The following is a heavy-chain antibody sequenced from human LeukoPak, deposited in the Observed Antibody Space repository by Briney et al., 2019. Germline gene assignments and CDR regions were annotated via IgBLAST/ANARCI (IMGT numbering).Heavy chain of an antibody. CDR1: GGTFSSYA. V-gene: IGHV1-69*01. J-gene: IGHJ4*02. CDR3: ASYYYDSSGYFVFDY. CDR2: IIPIFGTA. D-gene: IGHD3-22*01. Sequence: SVKVSCKASGGTFSSYAISWVRQAPGQGLEWMGGIIPIFGTANYAQKFQGRVTITADESTSTAYMELSSLRSEDTAVYYCASYYYDSSGYFVFDYWGQGSLVTVSS.